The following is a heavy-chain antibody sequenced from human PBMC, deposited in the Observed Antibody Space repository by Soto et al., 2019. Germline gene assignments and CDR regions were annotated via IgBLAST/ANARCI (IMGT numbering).Heavy chain of an antibody. V-gene: IGHV3-49*03. D-gene: IGHD3-16*01. CDR1: GFTFGDYA. CDR3: TRGRGGITWGEYYYYMDV. J-gene: IGHJ6*03. Sequence: GGSLRLSCTASGFTFGDYAMSWFRQAPGKGLEWVGFIRSKAYGGTTEYAASVKGRFTISRDDSKSIAYLQMNSLKTEDTAVYYCTRGRGGITWGEYYYYMDVWGKGTTVTVSS. CDR2: IRSKAYGGTT.